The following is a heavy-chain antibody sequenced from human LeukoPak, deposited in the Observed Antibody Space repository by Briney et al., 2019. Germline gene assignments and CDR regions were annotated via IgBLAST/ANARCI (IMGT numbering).Heavy chain of an antibody. V-gene: IGHV4-4*07. CDR2: VHASGST. CDR3: ARDADSKSGVLGR. D-gene: IGHD2-15*01. CDR1: RGSVSSYF. Sequence: SETLSLICNVSRGSVSSYFWSWLRQPAGKGLEWIGRVHASGSTNYSPSLRSRVTISLDKSNNNFSLKLTSVTAADTAVYHCARDADSKSGVLGRGGRGIPVMVSS. J-gene: IGHJ4*02.